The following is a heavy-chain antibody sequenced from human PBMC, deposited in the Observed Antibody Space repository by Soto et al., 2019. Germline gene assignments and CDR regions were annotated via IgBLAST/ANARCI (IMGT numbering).Heavy chain of an antibody. CDR2: INPSGGST. Sequence: QVQLVQSGAEVKKPGASVKVSCKASGYTFTSYYMHWVRQAPGQGLEWMGIINPSGGSTSYAQKFQGRVTMTRATSTSTVYMELSSLRSEETAVYYCARDNRGTIFGVVIAYGMDVWGQGTTVTVSS. CDR3: ARDNRGTIFGVVIAYGMDV. V-gene: IGHV1-46*01. CDR1: GYTFTSYY. D-gene: IGHD3-3*01. J-gene: IGHJ6*02.